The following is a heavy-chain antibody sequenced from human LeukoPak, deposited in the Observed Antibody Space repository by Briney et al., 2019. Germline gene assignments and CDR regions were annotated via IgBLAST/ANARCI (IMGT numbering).Heavy chain of an antibody. V-gene: IGHV2-5*02. D-gene: IGHD4-17*01. CDR3: AHRHGDNYYFDY. CDR2: IYWDDDK. Sequence: SGPTLVNPTQTLTLTCTFSGFSLSTSEVAVGWIRQPPGKALEWLALIYWDDDKRYSPSLKSRLTITKDTSKNQVVLAMTNMNPVDTATYYCAHRHGDNYYFDYWGQGTLVTVSS. J-gene: IGHJ4*02. CDR1: GFSLSTSEVA.